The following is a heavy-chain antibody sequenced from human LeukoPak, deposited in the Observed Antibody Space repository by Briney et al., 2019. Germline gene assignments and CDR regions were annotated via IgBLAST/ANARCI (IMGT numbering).Heavy chain of an antibody. CDR3: ASLDCSSTSCYGDDAFDI. V-gene: IGHV3-21*01. D-gene: IGHD2-2*01. J-gene: IGHJ3*02. CDR1: GFTFSSYS. CDR2: ISSSSSYI. Sequence: PGGSLRLSCAASGFTFSSYSMNWVRQAPGKGLEWVSSISSSSSYIYYADSVKGRFTISRDNAKNSLYLQMNSLRAEDTAVYYCASLDCSSTSCYGDDAFDIWGQGTMVTVSS.